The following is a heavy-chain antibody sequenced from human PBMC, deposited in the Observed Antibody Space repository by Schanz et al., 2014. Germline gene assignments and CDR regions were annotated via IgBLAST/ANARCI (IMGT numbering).Heavy chain of an antibody. CDR2: INHSGST. D-gene: IGHD3-10*01. J-gene: IGHJ4*02. V-gene: IGHV4-34*01. CDR1: GGSFSDYY. Sequence: QVQLQQWGAGLLKPSETLSLTCAVYGGSFSDYYWNWIRQPPGKGLEWIGEINHSGSTNYNPSLKSRVTIATDTSKNQFPLKLSSVTAADTAVYYCARRSSMIRGSPWAPKHPKIDYWGQGTLVTVSS. CDR3: ARRSSMIRGSPWAPKHPKIDY.